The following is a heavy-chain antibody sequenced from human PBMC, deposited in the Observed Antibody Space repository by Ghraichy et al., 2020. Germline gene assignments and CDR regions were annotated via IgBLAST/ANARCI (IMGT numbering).Heavy chain of an antibody. CDR1: GFTFSSYG. Sequence: GGSLRLSCAASGFTFSSYGMHWVRQAPGKGLEWVAVISYDGSNKYYADSVKGRFTISRDNSKNTLYLQMNSLRAEDTAVYYCAKRIPNDRDMITFGGVIAELGYWGQGTLVTVSS. J-gene: IGHJ4*02. CDR3: AKRIPNDRDMITFGGVIAELGY. V-gene: IGHV3-30*18. CDR2: ISYDGSNK. D-gene: IGHD3-16*02.